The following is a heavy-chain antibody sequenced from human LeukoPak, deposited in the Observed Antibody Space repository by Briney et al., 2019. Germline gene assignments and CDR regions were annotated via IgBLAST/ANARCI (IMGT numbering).Heavy chain of an antibody. CDR1: GDSINSFY. CDR3: ARRGSMTGPPPL. V-gene: IGHV4-4*07. J-gene: IGHJ4*02. Sequence: PSETLSLTCTVSGDSINSFYWSWIRQPAGKGLEWIGRIYTSGSTNYSPSLKSRVTMSVDTSKNQFSLKLSSATAADTAVYYCARRGSMTGPPPLWGQGTLVTVSS. CDR2: IYTSGST. D-gene: IGHD6-6*01.